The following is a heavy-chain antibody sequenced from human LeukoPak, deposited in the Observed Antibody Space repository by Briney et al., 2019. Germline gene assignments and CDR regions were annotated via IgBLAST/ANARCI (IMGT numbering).Heavy chain of an antibody. Sequence: SETLSLTCTVSGGSISSGRYYWNWIRQPAGKGLEWIGRIETSGSTKYNPSLNSRVTISVDTSKNQFSLKLSSVTAADTAVYYCARVPVTIDAFDIWDQGTMVTVSS. CDR2: IETSGST. V-gene: IGHV4-61*02. CDR1: GGSISSGRYY. CDR3: ARVPVTIDAFDI. J-gene: IGHJ3*02. D-gene: IGHD5-18*01.